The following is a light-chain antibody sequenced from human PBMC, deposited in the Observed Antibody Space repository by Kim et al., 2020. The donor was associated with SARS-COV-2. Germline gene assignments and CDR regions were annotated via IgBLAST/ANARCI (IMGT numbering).Light chain of an antibody. Sequence: SYELTQPPSVSVAPGKTARITCGGNNIGSKSVHWYQQKPGQAPVLVIYYDSDRPSGIPERFSGSNSGNTATLTISRVEAGDEADYYCQVWDSSSDHPSVVIGGGTQLTVL. V-gene: IGLV3-21*04. CDR3: QVWDSSSDHPSVV. J-gene: IGLJ2*01. CDR1: NIGSKS. CDR2: YDS.